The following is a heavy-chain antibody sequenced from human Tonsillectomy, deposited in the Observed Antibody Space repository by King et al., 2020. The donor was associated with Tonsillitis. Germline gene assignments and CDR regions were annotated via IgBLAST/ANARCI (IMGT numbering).Heavy chain of an antibody. D-gene: IGHD5-24*01. Sequence: VQLQQWGAGLLKPSETLSLTCAVYGGSFSGYYWNWIRQPPGKGLEWIGEINHSGTTNYNPSLKSRVTISVDTSKNEFSLKLNSVSAADTAVYYCARGTIYYYYIDVWGNGTTVTVSS. CDR2: INHSGTT. CDR1: GGSFSGYY. CDR3: ARGTIYYYYIDV. J-gene: IGHJ6*03. V-gene: IGHV4-34*01.